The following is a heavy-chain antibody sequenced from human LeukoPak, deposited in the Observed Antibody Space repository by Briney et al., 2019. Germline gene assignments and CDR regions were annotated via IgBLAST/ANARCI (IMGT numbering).Heavy chain of an antibody. CDR3: ARGRGYYYGMDV. CDR1: GGTFSSYA. CDR2: MNPNSGNT. D-gene: IGHD3-10*01. J-gene: IGHJ6*02. V-gene: IGHV1-8*02. Sequence: GSSVKVSCKASGGTFSSYAISWVRQAPGQGLEWMGWMNPNSGNTGYAQKFQGRVTMTRNTSISTAYMELSSLRSEDTAVYYCARGRGYYYGMDVWGQGTTVTVSS.